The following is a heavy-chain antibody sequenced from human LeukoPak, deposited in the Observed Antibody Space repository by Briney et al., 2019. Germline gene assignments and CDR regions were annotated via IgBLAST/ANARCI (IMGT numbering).Heavy chain of an antibody. CDR2: ISGSGGNT. CDR1: GFTFGNYA. V-gene: IGHV3-23*01. CDR3: AKEAQGCSITSCYFDS. Sequence: GGSLTLSCAASGFTFGNYAMSWVRQAPGKGLEWVSAISGSGGNTYYADSVKGRFTISRDNSKNTLFLQMNSLRAEDTAVYYCAKEAQGCSITSCYFDSWGQGTLVTVSS. D-gene: IGHD2-2*01. J-gene: IGHJ4*02.